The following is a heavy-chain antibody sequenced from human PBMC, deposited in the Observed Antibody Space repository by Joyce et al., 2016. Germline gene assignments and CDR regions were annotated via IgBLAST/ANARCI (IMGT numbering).Heavy chain of an antibody. D-gene: IGHD3-16*01. V-gene: IGHV3-21*01. J-gene: IGHJ6*02. CDR2: ISGNSYYI. CDR1: GSTFSSWS. CDR3: ARGGISYYYAMDV. Sequence: QLVESGGGVVKPGGSLRLSCEASGSTFSSWSMSWFRQAPGKGLEWVAAISGNSYYIFHAETVRGRFTVSRDNAKKTLYLQMNSLRAEDSAVFYCARGGISYYYAMDVWGQGTTVTVSS.